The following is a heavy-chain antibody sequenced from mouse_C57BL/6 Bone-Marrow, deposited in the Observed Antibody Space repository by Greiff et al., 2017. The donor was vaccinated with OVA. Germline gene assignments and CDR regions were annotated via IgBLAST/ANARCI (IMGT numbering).Heavy chain of an antibody. Sequence: EVQLQQSGPELVKPGASVKISCKASGYTFTDYYMNWVKQSHGKSLEWIGDINPNNGGTSYNQKFKGKATLTVDKSSSTAYMELRSLTSEDSEVYYCARSYGKIAYWGQGTLVTVSA. CDR1: GYTFTDYY. V-gene: IGHV1-26*01. J-gene: IGHJ3*01. CDR2: INPNNGGT. D-gene: IGHD2-1*01. CDR3: ARSYGKIAY.